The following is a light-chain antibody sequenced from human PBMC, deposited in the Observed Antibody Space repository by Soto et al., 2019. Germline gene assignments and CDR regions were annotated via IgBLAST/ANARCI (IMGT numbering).Light chain of an antibody. Sequence: DLPMTQSPSSVSASVGDRVTITCRASQDINKWLAWYQQKPGLAPNLVIYTASRLHGGGPSRFSGSASGTDFTLTISSLQPEDVATYYCQQGKSFPLTFGGGTKVEI. V-gene: IGKV1-12*01. CDR2: TAS. J-gene: IGKJ4*01. CDR3: QQGKSFPLT. CDR1: QDINKW.